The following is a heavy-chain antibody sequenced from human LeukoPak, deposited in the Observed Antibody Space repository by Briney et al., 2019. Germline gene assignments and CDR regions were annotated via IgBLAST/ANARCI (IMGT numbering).Heavy chain of an antibody. CDR3: ARVPRTVPAAIIYMDV. Sequence: PGGSLRLYRVASGFISRTYLMAWVGQAPGKGLEWVSYISSSSTIYYADSVKGRFTNSRDKAKNSLYLQMNSLRAEDTVVYYSARVPRTVPAAIIYMDVWGKGTTVTVSS. V-gene: IGHV3-69-1*01. J-gene: IGHJ6*03. CDR2: ISSSSTI. CDR1: GFISRTYL. D-gene: IGHD2-2*02.